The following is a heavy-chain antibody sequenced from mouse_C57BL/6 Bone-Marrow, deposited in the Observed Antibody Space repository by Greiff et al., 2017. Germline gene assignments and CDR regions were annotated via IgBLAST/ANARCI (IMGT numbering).Heavy chain of an antibody. V-gene: IGHV3-8*01. CDR2: ISYSGST. CDR3: ARSGYYYGSYYYAMDY. Sequence: EVQLVESGPGLAKPSQTLSLTCSVTGYSITSDYWNWIRKFPGNKLEYMGYISYSGSTYYNPSLKSRISITRDTSKTQYYLQLNSVTTEDTATYYCARSGYYYGSYYYAMDYWGQGTSVTVSS. J-gene: IGHJ4*01. CDR1: GYSITSDY. D-gene: IGHD1-1*01.